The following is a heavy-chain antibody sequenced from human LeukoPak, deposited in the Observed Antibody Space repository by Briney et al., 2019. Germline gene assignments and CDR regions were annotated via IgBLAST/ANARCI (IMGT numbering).Heavy chain of an antibody. V-gene: IGHV4-30-2*01. CDR2: IYHSGST. CDR1: GGSISSGGYS. CDR3: ARGVRYFDWLLDY. J-gene: IGHJ4*02. Sequence: PSQTLSLTCAVSGGSISSGGYSWSWIRQPPGKGLEWIGYIYHSGSTYYNPSLKSRVTISVDRSKNQFSLKLSSVTAADTAVYYCARGVRYFDWLLDYWGQGTLVTVSS. D-gene: IGHD3-9*01.